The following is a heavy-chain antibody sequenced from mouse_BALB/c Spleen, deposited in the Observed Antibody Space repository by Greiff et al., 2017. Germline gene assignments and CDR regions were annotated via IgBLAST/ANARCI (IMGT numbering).Heavy chain of an antibody. CDR3: YRYDDY. Sequence: QVQLKQPGAELVKPGASVKLSCKASGYTFTSYWMHWVKQRPGQGLEWIGEINPSNGRTNYNEKFKSKATLTVDKSSSTAYMQLSSLTSEDSAVYYCYRYDDYWGQGTTLTVSS. D-gene: IGHD2-14*01. CDR2: INPSNGRT. V-gene: IGHV1S81*02. J-gene: IGHJ2*01. CDR1: GYTFTSYW.